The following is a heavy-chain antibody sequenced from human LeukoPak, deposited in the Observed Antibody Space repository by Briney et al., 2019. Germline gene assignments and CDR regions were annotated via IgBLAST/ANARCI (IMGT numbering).Heavy chain of an antibody. CDR2: INGDGSST. V-gene: IGHV3-74*01. CDR1: GFTFSSYW. CDR3: ASLPNYYGSGSFGYGMDV. J-gene: IGHJ6*02. Sequence: PGGSLRLSCAASGFTFSSYWMHWVRQAPGKGLVWVSRINGDGSSTSYADSVKGRFTISRDNAKNTLYLQMNSLRAEDTAVYYCASLPNYYGSGSFGYGMDVWGQGTTVTVSS. D-gene: IGHD3-10*01.